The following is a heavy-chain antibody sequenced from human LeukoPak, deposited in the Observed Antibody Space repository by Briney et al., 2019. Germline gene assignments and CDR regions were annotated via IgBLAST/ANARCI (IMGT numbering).Heavy chain of an antibody. CDR3: ARVGPLYDYVWGSYRLFDY. V-gene: IGHV4-38-2*02. CDR2: IYHSGST. D-gene: IGHD3-16*02. CDR1: GYSISSGYY. Sequence: SETLSLTCTVSGYSISSGYYWGWIRQPPGKGLEWIGSIYHSGSTYYNPSLKSRVTISVDTSKNQFSLKLSSVTAADTAVYYCARVGPLYDYVWGSYRLFDYWGQGTLVTVSS. J-gene: IGHJ4*02.